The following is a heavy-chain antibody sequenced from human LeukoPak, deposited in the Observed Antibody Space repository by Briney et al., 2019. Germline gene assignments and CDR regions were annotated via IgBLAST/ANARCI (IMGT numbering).Heavy chain of an antibody. CDR3: AINGGGDSGYGNFDY. CDR1: GFSFDDYV. Sequence: GGSLRLSCAVSGFSFDDYVMHWVRQVPGKGLEWVSGISWNSDNIDYADSVKGRFTTSRDNSKNSLYLQMNSLRAEDTALYYCAINGGGDSGYGNFDYWGQGTLVTVSS. CDR2: ISWNSDNI. V-gene: IGHV3-9*01. D-gene: IGHD5-12*01. J-gene: IGHJ4*02.